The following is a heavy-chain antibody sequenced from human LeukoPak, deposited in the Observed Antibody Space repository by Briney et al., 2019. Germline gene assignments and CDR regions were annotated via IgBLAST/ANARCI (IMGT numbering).Heavy chain of an antibody. CDR3: ARAETLAAIYFDF. V-gene: IGHV4-59*01. D-gene: IGHD6-25*01. CDR2: IFYTGIT. Sequence: TETLSLTCTVSGDSISSYYWSWIRQPPGKGLEWIGYIFYTGITTYNPSLKSRVSISLDSPKNQFFLRLTSVTAADTAMYYCARAETLAAIYFDFWGQGRLVTVSS. J-gene: IGHJ4*02. CDR1: GDSISSYY.